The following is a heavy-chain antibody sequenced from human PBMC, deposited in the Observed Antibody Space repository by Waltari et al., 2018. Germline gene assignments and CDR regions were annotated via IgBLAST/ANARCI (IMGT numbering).Heavy chain of an antibody. V-gene: IGHV4-38-2*01. J-gene: IGHJ6*03. CDR1: GYSISSGYY. D-gene: IGHD6-13*01. Sequence: QVQLQESGPGLVKPSETLSLTCAVSGYSISSGYYWGWIRQPPRTGLEWIGSIYHSGSTYYNPSLKSRVTISVDTSKNQFSLKLSSVTAADTAVYYCARVPRQQLATSYYYYYYMDVWGKGTTVTVSS. CDR2: IYHSGST. CDR3: ARVPRQQLATSYYYYYYMDV.